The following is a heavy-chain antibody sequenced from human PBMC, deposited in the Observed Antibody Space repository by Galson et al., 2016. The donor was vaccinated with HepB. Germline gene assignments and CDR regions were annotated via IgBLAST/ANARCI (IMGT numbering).Heavy chain of an antibody. D-gene: IGHD3-16*02. V-gene: IGHV3-30*18. J-gene: IGHJ4*02. CDR3: AKGTGGVFAPSYYFDY. CDR2: LSYDGSHQ. Sequence: SLRLSCAASGFTFSIYGMHWVRQAPGKGLESVAVLSYDGSHQYYADSVKGRLTISRDNSKNTLYLHIRSLAGEDTAVYYCAKGTGGVFAPSYYFDYWGPGTLVAVSS. CDR1: GFTFSIYG.